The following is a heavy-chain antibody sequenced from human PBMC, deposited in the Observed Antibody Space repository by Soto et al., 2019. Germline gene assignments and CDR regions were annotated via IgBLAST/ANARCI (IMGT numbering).Heavy chain of an antibody. CDR1: GDSISRYY. J-gene: IGHJ6*02. CDR3: ARDQGGEFLKGSGMDV. CDR2: IYYSGET. Sequence: SETLSLTCTVSGDSISRYYWSWIRLSPGKGLEWIGYIYYSGETNYNPSVKSRVTISVDRTKNQFSLKLSSVTAADTAVYYCARDQGGEFLKGSGMDVWGQGTTVT. V-gene: IGHV4-59*01. D-gene: IGHD3-10*01.